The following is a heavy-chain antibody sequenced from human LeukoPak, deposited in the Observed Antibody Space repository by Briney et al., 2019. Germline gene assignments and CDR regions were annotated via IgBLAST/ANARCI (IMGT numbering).Heavy chain of an antibody. J-gene: IGHJ5*02. CDR2: IKQDGSEK. CDR3: ARAILDYYGSGSYWAP. CDR1: GFTFSSYW. D-gene: IGHD3-10*01. Sequence: GGSLRLSCAASGFTFSSYWMSWVRQAPGKGLEWVDNIKQDGSEKYYVDSVKGRFTISRDNAKNSLYLQMNSLRAEDTAVYYCARAILDYYGSGSYWAPWGQGTLVTVSS. V-gene: IGHV3-7*01.